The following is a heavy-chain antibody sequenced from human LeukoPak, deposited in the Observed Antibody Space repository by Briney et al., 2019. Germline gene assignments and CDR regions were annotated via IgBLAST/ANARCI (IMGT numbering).Heavy chain of an antibody. CDR3: ARLERSYFRLGY. CDR2: ISYNGTT. V-gene: IGHV4-39*01. D-gene: IGHD1-26*01. Sequence: PSETLSLTCIVSGGSISSSTYFWGWIRQPPGKGLEWIGIISYNGTTYYNPSLKRRVTISVDTSKNQFSLKLSSVTAADTAVYYCARLERSYFRLGYWGQGTLVTVSS. J-gene: IGHJ4*02. CDR1: GGSISSSTYF.